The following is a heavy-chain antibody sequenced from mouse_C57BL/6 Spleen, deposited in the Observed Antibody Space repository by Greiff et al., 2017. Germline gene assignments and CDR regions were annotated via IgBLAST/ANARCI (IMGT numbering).Heavy chain of an antibody. Sequence: EVQLVESGGGLVKPGGSLKLSCAASGFTFSSYAMSWVRQTPEKRLEWVATISDGGSYTYYPDNVKGRFTISRDNAKNNLYLQMSHLKSEDTAMYYCASDYYGSSYFDYWGQGTTRTVSS. CDR1: GFTFSSYA. CDR2: ISDGGSYT. J-gene: IGHJ2*01. D-gene: IGHD1-1*01. V-gene: IGHV5-4*01. CDR3: ASDYYGSSYFDY.